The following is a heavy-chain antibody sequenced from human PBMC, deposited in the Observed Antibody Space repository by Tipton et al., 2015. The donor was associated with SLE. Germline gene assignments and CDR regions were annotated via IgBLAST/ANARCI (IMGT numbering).Heavy chain of an antibody. Sequence: TLSLTCSVSGGALSSTSHHWGWIRRPPGKGLEWIGSIHYTGRTYYNPSLKSRVTISLDTSKNQFSLKLNSVTAADTAVYYCARVDSGRMFLGAFDIWGQGTLVTVSS. V-gene: IGHV4-39*07. CDR3: ARVDSGRMFLGAFDI. CDR2: IHYTGRT. CDR1: GGALSSTSHH. J-gene: IGHJ3*02. D-gene: IGHD3-16*01.